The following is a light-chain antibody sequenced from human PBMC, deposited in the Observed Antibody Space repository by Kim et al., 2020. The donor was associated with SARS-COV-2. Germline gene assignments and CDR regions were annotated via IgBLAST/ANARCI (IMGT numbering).Light chain of an antibody. CDR3: QQYNSYSGT. J-gene: IGKJ2*01. CDR1: QSISYY. Sequence: DIHVTQSPSTLSASVGDRVTITCRASQSISYYLAWYQQKPGKAPKLLIYQASILESGVPSRFSGSGSGTEFTLTISGLQPDDFATYHCQQYNSYSGTFGQGTKLEI. V-gene: IGKV1-5*03. CDR2: QAS.